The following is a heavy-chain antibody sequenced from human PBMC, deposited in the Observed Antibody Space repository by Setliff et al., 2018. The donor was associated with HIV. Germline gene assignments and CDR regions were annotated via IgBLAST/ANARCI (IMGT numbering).Heavy chain of an antibody. Sequence: ASVKVSCKASGYTFTNYFMHWVRQAPGKGLEWMGRVDPEDGETIYAEKFQGRVTMTADTSTNTAYMELNSLRSEDTAVYYCGTVRIAVPDDFDFWGQGTLVTVS. D-gene: IGHD6-19*01. V-gene: IGHV1-69-2*01. CDR2: VDPEDGET. J-gene: IGHJ4*02. CDR3: GTVRIAVPDDFDF. CDR1: GYTFTNYF.